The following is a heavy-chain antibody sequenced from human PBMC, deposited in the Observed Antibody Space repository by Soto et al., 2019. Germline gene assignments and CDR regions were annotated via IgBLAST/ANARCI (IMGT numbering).Heavy chain of an antibody. Sequence: PGGSLRLSCAASGFTFSSYSMNWVRQAPGKGLEWVSSISSSSSYIYYADSVKGRFTISRDNAKNSLYLQMNSLRAEDTAVYYCARGGGYSGYDYGEYYYYYGMDVWGQGTTVTVSS. V-gene: IGHV3-21*01. D-gene: IGHD5-12*01. CDR2: ISSSSSYI. J-gene: IGHJ6*02. CDR1: GFTFSSYS. CDR3: ARGGGYSGYDYGEYYYYYGMDV.